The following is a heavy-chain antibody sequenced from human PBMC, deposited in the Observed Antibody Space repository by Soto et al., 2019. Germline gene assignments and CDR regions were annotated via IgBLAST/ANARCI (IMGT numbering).Heavy chain of an antibody. Sequence: EVQLVESGGGLVQPGGSLKLSCAASGFTFSGSAMHWVRQASGKGLEWVGRIRSKANSYATAYAASVKGRFTISRDDSKNTAYLQMNSLKTEDTAVYYCSSGVRGGFDYWGQGTLVTVSS. J-gene: IGHJ4*02. V-gene: IGHV3-73*02. CDR2: IRSKANSYAT. CDR1: GFTFSGSA. D-gene: IGHD3-10*01. CDR3: SSGVRGGFDY.